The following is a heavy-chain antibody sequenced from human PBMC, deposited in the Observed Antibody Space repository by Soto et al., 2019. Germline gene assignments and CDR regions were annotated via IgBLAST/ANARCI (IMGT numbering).Heavy chain of an antibody. CDR1: GGSFSGYY. D-gene: IGHD1-20*01. V-gene: IGHV4-34*01. CDR2: INHSGST. J-gene: IGHJ3*02. Sequence: XXTLSLACAVYGGSFSGYYWRWILQPPGKGLEWIGEINHSGSTNYNPSLKSRVTISVDTSKNQFSLKLSSVTAADTAVYYCARVARYNWNPGAFDIWGQGTMVTVSS. CDR3: ARVARYNWNPGAFDI.